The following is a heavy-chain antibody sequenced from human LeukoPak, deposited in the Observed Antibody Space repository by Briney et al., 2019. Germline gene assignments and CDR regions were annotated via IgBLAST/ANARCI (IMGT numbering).Heavy chain of an antibody. J-gene: IGHJ5*02. V-gene: IGHV1-3*01. D-gene: IGHD3-3*01. CDR3: ARALRDFWSGYWFDP. Sequence: ASVKVSCKASGYTFTIYAMHWVRPAPGRRLEWMGWISAGNGNTKYSQKLQSRVTMTTHTSTSTAYMELRSLRSDGKAVYCCARALRDFWSGYWFDPWGQGTLVTVSS. CDR2: ISAGNGNT. CDR1: GYTFTIYA.